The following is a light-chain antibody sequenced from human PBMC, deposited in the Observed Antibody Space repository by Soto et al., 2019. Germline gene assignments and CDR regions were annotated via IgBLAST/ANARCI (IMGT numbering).Light chain of an antibody. CDR3: QEYNSYPHT. J-gene: IGKJ2*01. CDR2: KAS. Sequence: DIQMTQSPSTLSASVGDRVTITCRASQSINNWLAWYQQRPGTAPKLLIYKASTLQTGVPSRFSGSASGTEFTLTISSLQPDDFATYYGQEYNSYPHTCGQGTKLEIK. CDR1: QSINNW. V-gene: IGKV1-5*03.